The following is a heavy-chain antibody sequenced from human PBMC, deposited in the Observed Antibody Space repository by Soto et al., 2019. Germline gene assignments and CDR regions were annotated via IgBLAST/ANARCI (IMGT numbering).Heavy chain of an antibody. V-gene: IGHV3-7*01. J-gene: IGHJ4*02. Sequence: EVQLVESGGGLVQPGESLRLSCAASGFTFSGYWMSWVRQAPGKGLEWVANINQDGSEQYYVDSVKGRFTISRDTSKNSLYLQVNSLRAEDTSVYYCSRDSRRWYRPPAYWGQGTLVTVSS. CDR3: SRDSRRWYRPPAY. CDR1: GFTFSGYW. CDR2: INQDGSEQ. D-gene: IGHD1-26*01.